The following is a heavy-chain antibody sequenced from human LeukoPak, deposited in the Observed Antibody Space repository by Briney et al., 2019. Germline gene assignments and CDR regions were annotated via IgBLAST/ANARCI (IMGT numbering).Heavy chain of an antibody. CDR3: ARGRRIVVLPGRGFFDL. J-gene: IGHJ2*01. Sequence: KSSETLTLTCNVSGDSISSSSYYWSCIRVPPGKGLEWIGSIYYAGSTYYYPSFKSRVTLSVDTSSNRFSLSIKSVTAADTAMYYCARGRRIVVLPGRGFFDLWGRGTLVTVSS. CDR2: IYYAGST. CDR1: GDSISSSSYY. V-gene: IGHV4-39*07. D-gene: IGHD4/OR15-4a*01.